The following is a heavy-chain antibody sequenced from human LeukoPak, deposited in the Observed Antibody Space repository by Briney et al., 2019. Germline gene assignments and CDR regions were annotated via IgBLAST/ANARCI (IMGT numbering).Heavy chain of an antibody. D-gene: IGHD3-10*01. V-gene: IGHV3-30*03. J-gene: IGHJ5*02. Sequence: GGSLRLSCAASGFTFSSYGMHWVRQAPGKGLEWVAVISYDGSNKYYADSVKGRFTISRDNAKNTLYLLMNSLRAEDTAVYYCARVLLGSWDWFDPWGQGTLVTVSS. CDR2: ISYDGSNK. CDR3: ARVLLGSWDWFDP. CDR1: GFTFSSYG.